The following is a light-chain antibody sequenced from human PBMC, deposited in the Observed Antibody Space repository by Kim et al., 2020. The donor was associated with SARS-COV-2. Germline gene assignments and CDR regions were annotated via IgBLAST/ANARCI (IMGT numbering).Light chain of an antibody. CDR1: NIGSRS. CDR2: SDG. J-gene: IGLJ3*02. CDR3: KVWDSTTEWV. V-gene: IGLV3-21*04. Sequence: SYELTQPPSVSVAPGKTARIACAGINIGSRSVHWYQQKPGQAPVLVIYSDGDRPSEIPERFSGSNSGSAATLTISNVEAGDEADYYCKVWDSTTEWVFGG.